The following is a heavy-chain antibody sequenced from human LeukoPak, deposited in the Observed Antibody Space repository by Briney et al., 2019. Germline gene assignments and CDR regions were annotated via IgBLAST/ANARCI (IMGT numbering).Heavy chain of an antibody. CDR1: GFTFSSYG. CDR3: AKELAAGGPQDY. D-gene: IGHD6-13*01. CDR2: ISYDGNKK. V-gene: IGHV3-30*18. Sequence: GGSLRLSCAASGFTFSSYGMHWVRQAPGKGLEWVAVISYDGNKKYYADSVKDRFTISRDNSKNTLYLQMNSLRAEDTTVYYCAKELAAGGPQDYWGQGTLVTVSS. J-gene: IGHJ4*02.